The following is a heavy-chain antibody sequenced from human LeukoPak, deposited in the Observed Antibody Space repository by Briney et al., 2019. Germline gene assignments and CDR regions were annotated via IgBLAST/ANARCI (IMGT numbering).Heavy chain of an antibody. CDR1: GGSISSYY. Sequence: SETLSLTCTVSGGSISSYYWSWIRQPPGKGLEWIGYIYYSGSTNYNPSLKSRVTISVDTPKNQFSLKLSSVTAADTAVYYCARDKQQLVASGGYYYYGMDVWGQGTTVTVSS. J-gene: IGHJ6*02. D-gene: IGHD6-13*01. CDR3: ARDKQQLVASGGYYYYGMDV. CDR2: IYYSGST. V-gene: IGHV4-59*12.